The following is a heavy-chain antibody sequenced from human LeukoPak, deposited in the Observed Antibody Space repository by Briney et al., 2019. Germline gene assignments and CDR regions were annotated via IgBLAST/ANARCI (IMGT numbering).Heavy chain of an antibody. J-gene: IGHJ4*02. CDR3: ARDIGVNRFDY. CDR2: INAKDGDL. D-gene: IGHD1-26*01. CDR1: GYTFSNYG. Sequence: ASVTVSCKASGYTFSNYGISWVRQAPGQGLEWMGWINAKDGDLNYPQKFEGRLTLSTDTGTATAYMELRSLRSDDTAVYYCARDIGVNRFDYWGQGTLITVSS. V-gene: IGHV1-18*01.